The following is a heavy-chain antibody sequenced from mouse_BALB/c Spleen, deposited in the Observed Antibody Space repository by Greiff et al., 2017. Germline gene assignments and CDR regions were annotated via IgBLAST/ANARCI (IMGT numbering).Heavy chain of an antibody. CDR1: GFTFSDYY. Sequence: EVHLVESGGGLVKPGGSLKLSCAASGFTFSDYYMYWVRQTPEKRLEWVATISDGGSYTYYPDIVKGRFTISRDNAKNNLYLQMSSLKSEDTAMYYCARSYYDYDGWFACWGQGTLVTVSA. D-gene: IGHD2-4*01. J-gene: IGHJ3*01. CDR2: ISDGGSYT. CDR3: ARSYYDYDGWFAC. V-gene: IGHV5-4*02.